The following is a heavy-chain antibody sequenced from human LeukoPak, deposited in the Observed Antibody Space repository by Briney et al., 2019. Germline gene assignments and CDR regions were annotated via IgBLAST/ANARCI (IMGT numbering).Heavy chain of an antibody. Sequence: SETLSLTCTVSGASISSFYWSWLRQPPGKGLEWIAYIYYGGTINHNPSLKSRVTISVDTTKNQVSLKLTSVTAADTAVYYCARLWDSSSSLDYWGQGTLVTVSS. CDR2: IYYGGTI. CDR1: GASISSFY. J-gene: IGHJ4*02. D-gene: IGHD6-6*01. V-gene: IGHV4-59*08. CDR3: ARLWDSSSSLDY.